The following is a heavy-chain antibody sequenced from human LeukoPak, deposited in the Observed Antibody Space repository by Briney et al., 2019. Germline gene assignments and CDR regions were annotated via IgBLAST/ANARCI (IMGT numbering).Heavy chain of an antibody. Sequence: SGPTLVKPTQTLTLTCTFSGFLLSTSGVGVGWIRQPPGKALEWLALSYWDDNKRYRPSLKNRLTINKDTSKNQVVLKMTNVDPVDTATYYCAPWESGYFHLWGRGTLVTVSS. D-gene: IGHD1-26*01. V-gene: IGHV2-5*02. J-gene: IGHJ2*01. CDR1: GFLLSTSGVG. CDR3: APWESGYFHL. CDR2: SYWDDNK.